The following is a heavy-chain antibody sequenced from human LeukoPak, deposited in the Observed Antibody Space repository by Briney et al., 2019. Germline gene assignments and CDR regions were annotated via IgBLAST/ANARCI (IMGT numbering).Heavy chain of an antibody. CDR1: GFTFSSYS. Sequence: GGSLRLSCAASGFTFSSYSMNWVRQAPGEGLEWVSSISSSSSFINYADSLKGRITISRDNAKNSLYLQMNSLRAEDTAVYYCARERGAGLTSSWIDYWGQGTLVTVSS. CDR2: ISSSSSFI. J-gene: IGHJ4*02. D-gene: IGHD6-13*01. CDR3: ARERGAGLTSSWIDY. V-gene: IGHV3-21*01.